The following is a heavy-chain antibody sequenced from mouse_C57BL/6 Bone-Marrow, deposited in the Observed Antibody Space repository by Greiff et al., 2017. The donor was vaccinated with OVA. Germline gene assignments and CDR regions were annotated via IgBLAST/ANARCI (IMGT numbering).Heavy chain of an antibody. CDR2: LRSKSSNYAT. J-gene: IGHJ2*01. CDR3: VRDGYYGSSPYFDD. V-gene: IGHV10-3*01. D-gene: IGHD1-1*01. Sequence: EVQGVESGGGLVQPKGSLKLSCAASGFTFNTYAMHWVRQAPGKGLEWVARLRSKSSNYATYYADSVKDRFTISRDDSQSMLYLQMNNLKTEDTAMDDCVRDGYYGSSPYFDDWGQGTTLTVSS. CDR1: GFTFNTYA.